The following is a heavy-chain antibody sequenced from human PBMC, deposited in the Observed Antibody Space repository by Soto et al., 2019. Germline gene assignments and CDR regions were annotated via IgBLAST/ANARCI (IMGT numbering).Heavy chain of an antibody. V-gene: IGHV1-46*03. Sequence: QVQLVQSGAEVKKPGASIKVSCKASGYTFTSYYLHWVRQAPGQGLEWMGIINPSGGGTSYAQKFQIRVPMTIDSSTSTVYMELSSLISDATAVYYCTRARGTSMITKLFDYWGQGTLVTVSS. D-gene: IGHD3-16*01. CDR3: TRARGTSMITKLFDY. CDR1: GYTFTSYY. J-gene: IGHJ4*02. CDR2: INPSGGGT.